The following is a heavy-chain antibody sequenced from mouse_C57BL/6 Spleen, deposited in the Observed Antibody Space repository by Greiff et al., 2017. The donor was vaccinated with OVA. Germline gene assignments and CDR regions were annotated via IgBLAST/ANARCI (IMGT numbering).Heavy chain of an antibody. CDR3: ARSGDWYFDV. CDR1: GYTFTDYY. D-gene: IGHD3-1*01. CDR2: INPNNGGT. V-gene: IGHV1-26*01. Sequence: VQLKQSGPELVKPGASVKISCKASGYTFTDYYMNWVKQSHGKSLEWIGDINPNNGGTSYNQKFKGKATLTVDKSSSTAYMELRSLTSEDSAVYYCARSGDWYFDVWGTGTTVTVSS. J-gene: IGHJ1*03.